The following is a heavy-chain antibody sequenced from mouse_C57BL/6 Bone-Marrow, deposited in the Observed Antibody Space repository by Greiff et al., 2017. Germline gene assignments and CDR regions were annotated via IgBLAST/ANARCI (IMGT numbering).Heavy chain of an antibody. D-gene: IGHD2-2*01. CDR3: ARGGYYGYPLYDFDY. CDR1: GYTFTDYY. V-gene: IGHV1-26*01. J-gene: IGHJ2*01. Sequence: VQLQQSGPELVKPGASVKISCKASGYTFTDYYMNWVKQSHGKSLEWIGDINPKNGGTSYNQKFKGKATLTVDKSSSAAYMDLRSLTSEDSAVYYCARGGYYGYPLYDFDYWGQGTTLTVSS. CDR2: INPKNGGT.